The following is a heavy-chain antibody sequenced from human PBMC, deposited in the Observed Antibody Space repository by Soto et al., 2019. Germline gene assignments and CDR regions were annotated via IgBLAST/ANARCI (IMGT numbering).Heavy chain of an antibody. CDR2: ISGSDGNT. CDR1: GFTFSDYP. V-gene: IGHV3-23*01. D-gene: IGHD5-18*01. Sequence: EVQLLESGGGLVQPGGSLTLSCAASGFTFSDYPMSWVRQAPGKGLEWVSAISGSDGNTYYAEFVKGRFTISRDSSKDTLLLQMNSLSPEDTAVYYCAKEGYTHGWVDYWGQGTLVTVSS. CDR3: AKEGYTHGWVDY. J-gene: IGHJ4*02.